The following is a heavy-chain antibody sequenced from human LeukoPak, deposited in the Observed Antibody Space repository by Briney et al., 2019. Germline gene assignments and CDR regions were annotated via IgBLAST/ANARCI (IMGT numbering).Heavy chain of an antibody. CDR3: ARDSENYYDSSAIDY. V-gene: IGHV3-7*01. CDR2: IKQDGSEK. D-gene: IGHD3-22*01. Sequence: TGGSLRLSCAASGFTFSSYWMSWVRQAPGKGLEWVANIKQDGSEKYYVDSVKGQFTISRDNAKNSLYLQMNSLRAEDTAVYYCARDSENYYDSSAIDYWGQGTLVTVSS. J-gene: IGHJ4*02. CDR1: GFTFSSYW.